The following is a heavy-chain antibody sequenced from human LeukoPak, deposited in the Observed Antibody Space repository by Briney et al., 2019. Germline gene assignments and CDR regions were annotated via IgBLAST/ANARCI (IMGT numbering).Heavy chain of an antibody. Sequence: SETLSLTCTVSGDSISSGGYFWSWIRQHPGKGLEWIGYIYYSGSTYYNPSLKSRVTISVDTSKNQFSLKLSSVTAADTAVYYCARARRLGEMSPGTVDYWGQGTLATVSS. D-gene: IGHD3-16*01. CDR2: IYYSGST. CDR3: ARARRLGEMSPGTVDY. CDR1: GDSISSGGYF. J-gene: IGHJ4*02. V-gene: IGHV4-31*03.